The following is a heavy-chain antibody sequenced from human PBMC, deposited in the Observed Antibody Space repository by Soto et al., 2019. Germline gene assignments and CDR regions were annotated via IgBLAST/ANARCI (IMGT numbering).Heavy chain of an antibody. J-gene: IGHJ6*02. CDR3: ARHVPAAGYYYGMAV. D-gene: IGHD2-2*01. CDR2: IIPIFGAA. CDR1: GGTFSSYA. V-gene: IGHV1-69*12. Sequence: QVQLVQSGAEVKKPGSSVKVSCKASGGTFSSYAISWVRQAPGQGLEWMGGIIPIFGAANYAQQFQGRVTITAYESTRTAYMELSSLTSEDTAVYYCARHVPAAGYYYGMAVWGQGTTVTASS.